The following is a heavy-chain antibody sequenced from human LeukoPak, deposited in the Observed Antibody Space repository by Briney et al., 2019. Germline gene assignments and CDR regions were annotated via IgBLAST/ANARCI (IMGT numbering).Heavy chain of an antibody. D-gene: IGHD3-16*01. CDR1: GFTFSSYA. CDR2: ISYDGSNK. J-gene: IGHJ4*02. CDR3: ARGALWVLDY. Sequence: GGSLRLSCAASGFTFSSYAMHWVRQAPGKGLEWVAVISYDGSNKCYADSVKGRFTISRDNAKNSLYLQLNSLRADDTAVYYCARGALWVLDYWGQGTLVTVSS. V-gene: IGHV3-30-3*01.